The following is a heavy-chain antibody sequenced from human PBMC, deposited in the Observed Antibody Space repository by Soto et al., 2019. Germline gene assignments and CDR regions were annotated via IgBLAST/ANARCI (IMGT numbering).Heavy chain of an antibody. CDR3: ARERCIQCRCSDNHFDF. D-gene: IGHD1-1*01. V-gene: IGHV3-48*03. Sequence: GGSLRLSCAASGFSSSSYAMNWVRQAPGKGLEWVSYISSGGSNTYYADSVKGRFTISRNNAKNTVDLQMNSLRAEDTAVYYCARERCIQCRCSDNHFDFWGHGTMVTVSS. CDR2: ISSGGSNT. J-gene: IGHJ3*01. CDR1: GFSSSSYA.